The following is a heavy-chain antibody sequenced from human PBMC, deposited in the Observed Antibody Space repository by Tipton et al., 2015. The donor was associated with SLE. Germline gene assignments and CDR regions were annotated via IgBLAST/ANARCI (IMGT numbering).Heavy chain of an antibody. CDR1: GFTFSSYA. D-gene: IGHD3-3*01. CDR2: ISYDGSNK. Sequence: RSLRLSCAASGFTFSSYAMHWVRQAPGKGLEWVAVISYDGSNKYYADSVKGRFTISRDNSKNTLYLQMNSLRAEDTAVYYCARDRALRFLEWNGYFQHWGQGTLVTVSS. J-gene: IGHJ1*01. V-gene: IGHV3-30-3*01. CDR3: ARDRALRFLEWNGYFQH.